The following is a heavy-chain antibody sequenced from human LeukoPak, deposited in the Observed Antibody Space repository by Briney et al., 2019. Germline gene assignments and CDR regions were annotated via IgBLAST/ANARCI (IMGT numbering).Heavy chain of an antibody. CDR2: IYYSGST. CDR1: GGSISSYY. Sequence: SETLSLTCTVSGGSISSYYWSWIRQPPGKGLEWIGYIYYSGSTSYNPSLKSRVTISVDTSKNQFSLKLSSVTAADTAVYYCARDPSNSSGFDYWGQGALVTVSS. J-gene: IGHJ4*02. CDR3: ARDPSNSSGFDY. V-gene: IGHV4-59*01. D-gene: IGHD3-22*01.